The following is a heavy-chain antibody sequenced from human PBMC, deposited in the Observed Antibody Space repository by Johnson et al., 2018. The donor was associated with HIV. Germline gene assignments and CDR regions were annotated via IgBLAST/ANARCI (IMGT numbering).Heavy chain of an antibody. Sequence: QMLLVESGGGVVQPGRSLRLSCAASGFTFSSYAMHWVRQAPGKGLEWVAFIRYDGSNKYYTDSVKGRFPISRDNSKNTLYLQINSLRAEDTAVYYCAKEQLLRAFDIWGQGTMVTVSS. CDR1: GFTFSSYA. D-gene: IGHD2-15*01. J-gene: IGHJ3*02. CDR3: AKEQLLRAFDI. V-gene: IGHV3-30*02. CDR2: IRYDGSNK.